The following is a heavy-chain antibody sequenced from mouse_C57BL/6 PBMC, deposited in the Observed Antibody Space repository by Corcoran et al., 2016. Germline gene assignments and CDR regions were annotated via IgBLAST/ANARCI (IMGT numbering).Heavy chain of an antibody. D-gene: IGHD2-12*01. J-gene: IGHJ3*01. CDR3: AIYDGGVAY. CDR1: GYTFTSYA. CDR2: IYPSDGST. V-gene: IGHV1-85*01. Sequence: QVQLPQSGPVLVKPGASVKLSCKASGYTFTSYAINWVKQRPGQGLEWIGWIYPSDGSTKYNEKFKGKATLTVDTSSSTAYRELHSLTSEDSAVYFCAIYDGGVAYWGQGTLVTVSA.